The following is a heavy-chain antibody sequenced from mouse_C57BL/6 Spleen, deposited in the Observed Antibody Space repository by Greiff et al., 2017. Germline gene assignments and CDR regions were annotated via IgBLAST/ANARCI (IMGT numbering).Heavy chain of an antibody. D-gene: IGHD1-1*01. V-gene: IGHV5-17*01. CDR1: GFTFSDYG. Sequence: EVMLVESGGGLVKPGGSLKLSCAASGFTFSDYGMHWVRQAPEKGLEWVAYISSGSSTIYYADTVKGRFTISRDNAKNTLFLQMTSLRSEDTAMYYCARPDYYYGSSHPYAMDYWGQGTSVTVSS. CDR3: ARPDYYYGSSHPYAMDY. CDR2: ISSGSSTI. J-gene: IGHJ4*01.